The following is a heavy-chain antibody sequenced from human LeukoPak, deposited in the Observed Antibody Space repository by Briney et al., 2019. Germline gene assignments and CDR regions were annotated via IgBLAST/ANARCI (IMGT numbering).Heavy chain of an antibody. CDR1: GYTFTGYY. CDR2: INPNSGGT. J-gene: IGHJ4*02. V-gene: IGHV1-2*02. CDR3: ARVELRVVVPAAMMDY. Sequence: ASVKVSCKASGYTFTGYYMHWVRQAPGRGLEWMGWINPNSGGTNYAQKFQGRVTMTRDTSISTAYMELSRLRSDDTAVYYCARVELRVVVPAAMMDYWGQGTLVTVSS. D-gene: IGHD2-2*01.